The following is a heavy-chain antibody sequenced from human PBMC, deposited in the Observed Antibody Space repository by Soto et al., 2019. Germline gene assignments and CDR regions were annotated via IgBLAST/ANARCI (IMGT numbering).Heavy chain of an antibody. V-gene: IGHV1-18*04. CDR2: ISSYNGNT. Sequence: QIQLVQSGAEVKKPGASVKVSCKTSGYTFTNYGVTWVRQAPGQGLEWMGWISSYNGNTNHVEKFQGRVTMTTDTSTSTAYLELRSLTSDDTAVYFCARFCSTNICYYSYTPFFDYWGQGTLITVAS. J-gene: IGHJ4*02. D-gene: IGHD2-2*01. CDR3: ARFCSTNICYYSYTPFFDY. CDR1: GYTFTNYG.